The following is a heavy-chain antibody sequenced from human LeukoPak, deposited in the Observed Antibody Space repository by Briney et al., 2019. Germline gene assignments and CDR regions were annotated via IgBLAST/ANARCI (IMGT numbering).Heavy chain of an antibody. J-gene: IGHJ6*03. CDR2: VIPILGIA. CDR1: GGTFSSYT. CDR3: ARDRGYCSGGSCYSSGNYYYYMDV. Sequence: SVKVSCRASGGTFSSYTISWVRQAPGQGLEWMGRVIPILGIANYAQKFQGRVTITADKSTSTAYMELSSLRSEDTAVYYCARDRGYCSGGSCYSSGNYYYYMDVWGKGTTVTVSS. D-gene: IGHD2-15*01. V-gene: IGHV1-69*04.